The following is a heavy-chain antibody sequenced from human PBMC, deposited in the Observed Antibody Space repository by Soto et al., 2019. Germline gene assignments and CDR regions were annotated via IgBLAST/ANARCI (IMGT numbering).Heavy chain of an antibody. Sequence: PGGSLRLSCAASGFTFSGSAMHWVRQASGKGLEWVGRIRSKANSYATAYAASVKGRFTISRDDSKNTAYLQMNSLKTEDTAVYYCTSVYGDYAPSHYYYYGMDVWGQGTTVTVSS. CDR2: IRSKANSYAT. CDR3: TSVYGDYAPSHYYYYGMDV. V-gene: IGHV3-73*01. CDR1: GFTFSGSA. J-gene: IGHJ6*02. D-gene: IGHD4-17*01.